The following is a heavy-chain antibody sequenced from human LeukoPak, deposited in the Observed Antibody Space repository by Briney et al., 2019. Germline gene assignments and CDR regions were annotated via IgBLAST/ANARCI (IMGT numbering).Heavy chain of an antibody. V-gene: IGHV4-34*01. J-gene: IGHJ4*02. D-gene: IGHD3-3*01. CDR1: GGSFSGYY. CDR3: ARVVGGFWSGYSIDY. CDR2: INRSGST. Sequence: SETLSLTCAVYGGSFSGYYWSWIRQPPGKGLEWIGEINRSGSTNYNPSLKSRVTISVDTSKNQFSLKLSSVTAADTAVYYCARVVGGFWSGYSIDYWGQGTLVTVSS.